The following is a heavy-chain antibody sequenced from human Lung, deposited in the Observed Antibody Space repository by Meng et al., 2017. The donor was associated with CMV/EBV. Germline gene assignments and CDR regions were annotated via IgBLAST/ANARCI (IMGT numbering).Heavy chain of an antibody. J-gene: IGHJ6*01. V-gene: IGHV3-21*01. CDR3: ARDLGNSYGYDYYYYYGMDV. CDR2: ISSSSSYI. Sequence: GESLMISCAASGFTFSSYSMNWVRQARGKRQEWVSSISSSSSYIYYADLVKGRFTISSDDAKNSQYLQMNSQRAEDTAVYYCARDLGNSYGYDYYYYYGMDVWGPGNTV. D-gene: IGHD5-18*01. CDR1: GFTFSSYS.